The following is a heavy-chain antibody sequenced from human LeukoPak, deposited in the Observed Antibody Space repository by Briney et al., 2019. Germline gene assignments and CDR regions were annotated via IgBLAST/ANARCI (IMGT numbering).Heavy chain of an antibody. V-gene: IGHV4-39*01. CDR2: IYYSGST. D-gene: IGHD1-1*01. CDR3: PLAITSDYYYAMAV. CDR1: GGTISSYSYY. J-gene: IGHJ6*02. Sequence: PSETLSLTCTVSGGTISSYSYYWGWIRQPPGKGLEWIGSIYYSGSTYYNPSLKSRLTISVDTSKNQFSLKLSSVTAADTAVYYCPLAITSDYYYAMAVWGQGTTVTVSS.